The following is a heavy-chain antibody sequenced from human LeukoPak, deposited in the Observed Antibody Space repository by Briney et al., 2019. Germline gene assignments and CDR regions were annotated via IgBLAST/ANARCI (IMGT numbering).Heavy chain of an antibody. CDR1: GFTFSNYG. Sequence: PGGSLRLSCTASGFTFSNYGMHWVRQAPGKGLEWVAFIRYDRGSKHYVDSVKGRFTISRDDSKNTLFLQMNSLRDEDTALYYCANERAYAYGSVDYWGQGTLVTVSS. CDR3: ANERAYAYGSVDY. J-gene: IGHJ4*02. D-gene: IGHD3-16*01. CDR2: IRYDRGSK. V-gene: IGHV3-30*02.